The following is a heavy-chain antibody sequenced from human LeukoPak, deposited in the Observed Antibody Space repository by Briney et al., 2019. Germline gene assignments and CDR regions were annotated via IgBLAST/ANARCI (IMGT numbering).Heavy chain of an antibody. J-gene: IGHJ3*02. D-gene: IGHD3-22*01. CDR1: GFTFSSYW. CDR3: ARAPYYYDTSGFLI. V-gene: IGHV3-74*01. Sequence: PGGSLRLSCAASGFTFSSYWMHWVRQAPGKGLVWVSRINSDGGSTTYADFVKGRFTISRDNAKNTLYLQMNSLRAEDTAVYYCARAPYYYDTSGFLIWGQGTMVTVSS. CDR2: INSDGGST.